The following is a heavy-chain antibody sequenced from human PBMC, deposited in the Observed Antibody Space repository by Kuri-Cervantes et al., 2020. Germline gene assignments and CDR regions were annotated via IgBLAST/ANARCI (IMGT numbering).Heavy chain of an antibody. J-gene: IGHJ3*02. Sequence: ASVKVSCKASGYTFTGYYMHWVRQAPGQGLEWMGWINPNSGGTNYAQKFQGWVTMTRDTSISTAYMELSRLRSDDTAVYYCARSHYDSSGYYHDAFDIWGQGTMVTVSS. V-gene: IGHV1-2*04. CDR1: GYTFTGYY. CDR2: INPNSGGT. D-gene: IGHD3-22*01. CDR3: ARSHYDSSGYYHDAFDI.